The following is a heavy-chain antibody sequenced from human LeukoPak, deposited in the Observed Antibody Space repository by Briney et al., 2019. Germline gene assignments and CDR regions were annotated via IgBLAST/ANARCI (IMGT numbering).Heavy chain of an antibody. CDR3: AAGTAADF. CDR2: ISASSSYT. D-gene: IGHD6-13*01. CDR1: GIPFRDYY. Sequence: GGSLRLSCVVCGIPFRDYYMKGLRLAPGKGLEWISYISASSSYTDYADSVKGRFTNSRDNAKNTLYVQLDTPAVYYPAVCYCAAGTAADFWGQGTLVSVSS. J-gene: IGHJ4*02. V-gene: IGHV3-11*03.